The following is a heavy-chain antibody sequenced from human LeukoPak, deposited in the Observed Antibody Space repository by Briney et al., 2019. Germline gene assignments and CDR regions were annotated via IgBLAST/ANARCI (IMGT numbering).Heavy chain of an antibody. Sequence: GRSLRLSCAASGFTFDDYAMHWVRQAPGKGLEWVSGISWNSNSIGYADSVKGRFTISRDNSKNTLYLQMNSLRAEDTAVYYCARDYYDSSGAGSLWGQGTLVTVSS. CDR3: ARDYYDSSGAGSL. CDR1: GFTFDDYA. CDR2: ISWNSNSI. J-gene: IGHJ4*02. D-gene: IGHD3-22*01. V-gene: IGHV3-9*01.